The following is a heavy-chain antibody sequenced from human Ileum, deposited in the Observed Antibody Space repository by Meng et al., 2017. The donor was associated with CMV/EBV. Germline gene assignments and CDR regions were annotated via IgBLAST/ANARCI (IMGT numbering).Heavy chain of an antibody. CDR3: ARQFTLLWFAGFGP. D-gene: IGHD3-10*01. V-gene: IGHV3-66*02. J-gene: IGHJ5*02. CDR2: IYAGGST. Sequence: GGSLRLSCTGSGFNVTTNYMSWVRQAPGKGPEWVSAIYAGGSTYLAGSVKGRFTVSRDNSRNTLYLHMTSLGPEDTAVYYCARQFTLLWFAGFGPWGQGTLVTVSS. CDR1: GFNVTTNY.